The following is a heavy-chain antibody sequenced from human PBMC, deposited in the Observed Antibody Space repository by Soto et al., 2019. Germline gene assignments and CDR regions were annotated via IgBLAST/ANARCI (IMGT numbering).Heavy chain of an antibody. V-gene: IGHV3-30*18. CDR3: AQLGMGPGRYYYYYGMDV. Sequence: PGGSLRLSCAASGFTFSSYGMHWVRQAPGKGLEWVAVISYDGSNKYYADSVKGRFTISRDNSKNTLYLQMNSLRAEDTAVYYCAQLGMGPGRYYYYYGMDVWGQGTTVTVSS. D-gene: IGHD3-16*01. CDR1: GFTFSSYG. CDR2: ISYDGSNK. J-gene: IGHJ6*02.